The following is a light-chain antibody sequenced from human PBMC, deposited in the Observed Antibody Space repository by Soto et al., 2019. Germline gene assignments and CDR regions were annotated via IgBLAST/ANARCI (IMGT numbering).Light chain of an antibody. V-gene: IGKV2-24*01. J-gene: IGKJ2*01. Sequence: DIVMTQTPLSSPFTLGQPASISFRSSQIRVHSDGNTYLSWLQQKPGHAPNLLIYAASTLHTGVPSRFAGSGSGTDFTLTINDLQPEDVATYFCLQDYDFPYTFGQGTKVDIK. CDR1: QIRVHSDGNTY. CDR3: LQDYDFPYT. CDR2: AAS.